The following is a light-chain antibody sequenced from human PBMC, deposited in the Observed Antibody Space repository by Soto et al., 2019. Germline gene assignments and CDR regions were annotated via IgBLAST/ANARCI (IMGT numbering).Light chain of an antibody. CDR3: SSYTSSFTVV. Sequence: QSVLTQPPSASGSPGQSVAISCTGTSSDVGGYNYVSWYQQHPGKAPKLMIYEVNKRPSGVPDRFSGSKSGNTASLTISGLQAEDEADYYCSSYTSSFTVVFGGGTKLTVL. CDR1: SSDVGGYNY. V-gene: IGLV2-8*01. J-gene: IGLJ2*01. CDR2: EVN.